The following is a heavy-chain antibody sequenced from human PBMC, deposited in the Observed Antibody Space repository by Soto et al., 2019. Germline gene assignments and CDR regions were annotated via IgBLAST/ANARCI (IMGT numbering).Heavy chain of an antibody. Sequence: QLQLQESGPGLVKPSETLSLTCSVSGGSISSSSYYWGWIRQPPGKGLEWVGSIYYGGTTYYNPSLKSRFTISVDTSKNQFSLRLSSVTSADTAVYYCSKTDYYHYGMDVWGQGTTVTVSS. CDR3: SKTDYYHYGMDV. CDR1: GGSISSSSYY. V-gene: IGHV4-39*01. CDR2: IYYGGTT. J-gene: IGHJ6*02.